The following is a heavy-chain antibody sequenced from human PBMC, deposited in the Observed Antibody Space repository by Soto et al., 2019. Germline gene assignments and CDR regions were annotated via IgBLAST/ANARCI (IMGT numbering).Heavy chain of an antibody. CDR3: VRGYSDC. CDR1: GFTFSSYW. Sequence: PGGSLRLSCAASGFTFSSYWMHWVRQVPGQGLVWVSRINSDGSITNYADPVKGRFTISRDNAKNTVYLQMNSLRAEDTAVYYCVRGYSDCWGQGXLVTVYS. D-gene: IGHD5-12*01. CDR2: INSDGSIT. V-gene: IGHV3-74*01. J-gene: IGHJ4*02.